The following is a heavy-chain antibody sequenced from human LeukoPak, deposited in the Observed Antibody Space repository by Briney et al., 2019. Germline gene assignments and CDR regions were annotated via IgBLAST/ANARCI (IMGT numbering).Heavy chain of an antibody. D-gene: IGHD3-10*01. J-gene: IGHJ4*02. CDR1: GFSFSGDW. CDR2: IDSDGSGT. V-gene: IGHV3-74*01. Sequence: GGSLRLSCVASGFSFSGDWMHWVRQAPGKGLVWVVRIDSDGSGTTYADFVKGRFTISRDNAKNTVDLQMNSLRAEDTAVYYCARGGSGCFDNWGQGTLVTVSS. CDR3: ARGGSGCFDN.